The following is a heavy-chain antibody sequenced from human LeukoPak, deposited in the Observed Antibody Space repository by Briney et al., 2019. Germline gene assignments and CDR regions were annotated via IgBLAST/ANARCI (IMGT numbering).Heavy chain of an antibody. V-gene: IGHV1-2*04. CDR1: GYTFTGYY. J-gene: IGHJ5*02. CDR2: INPSSGGT. CDR3: ARGGYYGSHIDNWFGP. Sequence: ASVKVSCKASGYTFTGYYMHWVRQAPGQGLEWMGWINPSSGGTNYAQKFQGWVTMTRDTSISTAYMELSRLRSDDTAVYYCARGGYYGSHIDNWFGPWGQGTLVTVSS. D-gene: IGHD3-10*01.